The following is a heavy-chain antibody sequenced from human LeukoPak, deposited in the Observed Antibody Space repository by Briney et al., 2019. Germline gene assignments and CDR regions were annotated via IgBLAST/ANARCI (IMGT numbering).Heavy chain of an antibody. Sequence: KASETLSLTCTVSGGSISSGDYDWSWIRQPPGKGLEWIGYIYYSGSTYYNPSLKSRVTISVDTSKNQFSLKLSSVTAADTAVYYCARASGSYDAVDYWGQGTLVTVSS. CDR2: IYYSGST. V-gene: IGHV4-30-4*08. CDR1: GGSISSGDYD. D-gene: IGHD1-26*01. CDR3: ARASGSYDAVDY. J-gene: IGHJ4*02.